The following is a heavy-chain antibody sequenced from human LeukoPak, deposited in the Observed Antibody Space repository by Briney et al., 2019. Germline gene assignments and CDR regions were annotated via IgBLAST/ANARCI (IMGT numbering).Heavy chain of an antibody. CDR1: GGTFSSYT. Sequence: ASVKVSCKASGGTFSSYTISWVRQAPGQGLEWMGRIFPILGIANYAQKFQGRVTITADKSTSTAYMELSSLRSEDTAVYYCARDCSGGSCYATYYYYGMDVWGQGTTVTVS. J-gene: IGHJ6*02. CDR3: ARDCSGGSCYATYYYYGMDV. CDR2: IFPILGIA. V-gene: IGHV1-69*04. D-gene: IGHD2-15*01.